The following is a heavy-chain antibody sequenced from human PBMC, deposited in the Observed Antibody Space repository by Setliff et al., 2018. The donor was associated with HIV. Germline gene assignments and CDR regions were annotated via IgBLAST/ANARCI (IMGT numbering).Heavy chain of an antibody. V-gene: IGHV4-4*07. Sequence: SETLSLTCTVSGGSISSYYWSWIRQPAGKGLEWIGRIYTSGSTNYNPSLKSRVTMSVDASKNQFSLKLSSVTAADTAVYYCARGKGGSGSYPGAGEIDPWGQGTLVTVS. CDR2: IYTSGST. J-gene: IGHJ5*02. CDR3: ARGKGGSGSYPGAGEIDP. D-gene: IGHD3-10*01. CDR1: GGSISSYY.